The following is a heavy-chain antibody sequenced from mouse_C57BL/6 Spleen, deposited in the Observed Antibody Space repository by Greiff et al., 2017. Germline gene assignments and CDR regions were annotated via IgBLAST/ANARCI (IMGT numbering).Heavy chain of an antibody. CDR2: LSSGSSTI. J-gene: IGHJ4*01. CDR1: GFTFSDSG. D-gene: IGHD2-5*01. Sequence: EVQLVESGGGLVKPGGSLKLSCAASGFTFSDSGMHWVRQAPEKGLEWVAYLSSGSSTIYYAAPVKGRFTISRDNAKNTLFLQMTRLRSEDTAMYYCAADCSNYDYAMDYWGQGTSVTVSS. V-gene: IGHV5-17*01. CDR3: AADCSNYDYAMDY.